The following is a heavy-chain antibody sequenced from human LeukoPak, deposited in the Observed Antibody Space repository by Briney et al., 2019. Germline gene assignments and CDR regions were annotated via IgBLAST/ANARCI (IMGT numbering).Heavy chain of an antibody. J-gene: IGHJ4*02. CDR3: ARSIRDAGEI. D-gene: IGHD3-10*01. V-gene: IGHV3-30*04. CDR2: ISIDSKTE. Sequence: GGSLRLSCAASGFTLSSHVMHWVRQAPGKGLEWVAVISIDSKTEIYSDSVRGRFTVSRDKSGNTVDLRMNSLRNEDTALYFCARSIRDAGEIWGQVTLVTVSS. CDR1: GFTLSSHV.